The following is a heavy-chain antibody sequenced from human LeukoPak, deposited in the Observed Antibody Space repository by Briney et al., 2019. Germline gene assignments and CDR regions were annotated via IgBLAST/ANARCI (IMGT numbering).Heavy chain of an antibody. D-gene: IGHD3-10*02. CDR2: INPNSGGT. Sequence: ASVKVSCKASGYTFTGYYMHWVRQAPGQGLEWMGWINPNSGGTNYAQKFQGRVNMTRDTSISTAYMELSRLRSDDTAVYYCARGPVRGKAFDIWGQGTMVTVSS. CDR3: ARGPVRGKAFDI. CDR1: GYTFTGYY. J-gene: IGHJ3*02. V-gene: IGHV1-2*02.